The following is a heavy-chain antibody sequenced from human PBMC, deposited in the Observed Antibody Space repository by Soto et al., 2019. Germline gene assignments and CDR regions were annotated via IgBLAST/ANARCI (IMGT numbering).Heavy chain of an antibody. V-gene: IGHV1-8*01. D-gene: IGHD3-16*01. CDR2: MNPGSGDT. Sequence: GASVKVSCKASGYSFTNKDVTWVRQSTGQGLEWMGWMNPGSGDTGYAQKFQGRVTMTRDISIATAYMELSSLRSDDTAIYYCARMATFGSLNWFDPWGQGTLVTV. CDR1: GYSFTNKD. J-gene: IGHJ5*02. CDR3: ARMATFGSLNWFDP.